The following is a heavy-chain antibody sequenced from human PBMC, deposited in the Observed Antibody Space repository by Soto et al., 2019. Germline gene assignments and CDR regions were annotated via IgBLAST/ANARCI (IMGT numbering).Heavy chain of an antibody. Sequence: EVQLVESGGGLVQPGGSLRLSCAASGFTFSSYSMNWVRQAPGKGLEWVSYISSSSTIYYADSVKGRFTISRDNAKNSLYLQMNSLRDEDTAVYYCARGHYFFFNYCDCSGYYYWFDPWGQGTLVTVSS. CDR2: ISSSSTI. J-gene: IGHJ5*02. CDR3: ARGHYFFFNYCDCSGYYYWFDP. D-gene: IGHD3-22*01. V-gene: IGHV3-48*02. CDR1: GFTFSSYS.